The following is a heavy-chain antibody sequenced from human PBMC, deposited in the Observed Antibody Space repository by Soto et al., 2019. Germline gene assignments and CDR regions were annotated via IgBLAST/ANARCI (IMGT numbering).Heavy chain of an antibody. V-gene: IGHV1-2*04. CDR1: GYTFTGYY. CDR3: ARDLGSVAPNFDY. Sequence: GASVKVSCKASGYTFTGYYRHWVRQAPGQGLEWMGWINPNSGGTNYAQKFQGWVTMTRDTSISTAYMELSRLRSDDTAVYYCARDLGSVAPNFDYWGQGTLVTVSS. CDR2: INPNSGGT. D-gene: IGHD5-12*01. J-gene: IGHJ4*02.